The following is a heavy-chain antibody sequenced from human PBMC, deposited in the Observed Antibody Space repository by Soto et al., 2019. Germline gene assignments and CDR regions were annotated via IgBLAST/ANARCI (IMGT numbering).Heavy chain of an antibody. D-gene: IGHD3-22*01. CDR1: GGSISSCGYY. CDR3: ARCSGYLFDY. J-gene: IGHJ4*02. Sequence: PSETLSLTCTVSGGSISSCGYYWSWIRHHPGKGLDWIGYIYYSGSTYYNPSLKSRVTISVDTSKNQFSLKLSSVTAADTAVYYCARCSGYLFDYWGQATLVTVS. V-gene: IGHV4-31*03. CDR2: IYYSGST.